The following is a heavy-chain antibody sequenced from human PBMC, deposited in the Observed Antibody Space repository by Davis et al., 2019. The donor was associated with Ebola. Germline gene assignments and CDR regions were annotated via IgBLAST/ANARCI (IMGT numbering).Heavy chain of an antibody. CDR3: AREPIAETVYFDY. D-gene: IGHD3-9*01. CDR1: GFTFSHYW. CDR2: VTGDGNT. Sequence: GESLKISCVGSGFTFSHYWMHWVRQAPGRGLVWVARVTGDGNTFYADSVKDRVTISRDNAKSTLYLQMSSLRAEDTAVYYCAREPIAETVYFDYWGHGTLVTVSS. V-gene: IGHV3-74*01. J-gene: IGHJ4*01.